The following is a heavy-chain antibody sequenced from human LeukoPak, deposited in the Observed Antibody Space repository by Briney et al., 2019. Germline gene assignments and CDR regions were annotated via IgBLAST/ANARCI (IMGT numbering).Heavy chain of an antibody. CDR2: ISSSGSTI. V-gene: IGHV3-11*01. D-gene: IGHD5-18*01. J-gene: IGHJ5*02. Sequence: GGSLRLSCAASGFTFSDYYMSWIRQAPGKGLEWVSYISSSGSTIYYADSVKGRFTISRGNAKNSLYLQMNSLRAEDTAVYYCARDTAMVNRFDPWGQGTLVTVSS. CDR1: GFTFSDYY. CDR3: ARDTAMVNRFDP.